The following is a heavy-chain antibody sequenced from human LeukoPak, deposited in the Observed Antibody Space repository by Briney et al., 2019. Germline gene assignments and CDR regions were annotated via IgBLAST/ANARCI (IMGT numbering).Heavy chain of an antibody. CDR2: VYPGGSA. V-gene: IGHV3-53*01. D-gene: IGHD3-3*01. Sequence: GGSLRLSCAASEFTVSSTYITWLRQAPGKGLEWVSVVYPGGSALYADSVRGRFTISRDIPKNIVYLQINNLRVEDTAVYYCARDRRSGLGHAFDIWGQGTMVTVSS. CDR1: EFTVSSTY. CDR3: ARDRRSGLGHAFDI. J-gene: IGHJ3*02.